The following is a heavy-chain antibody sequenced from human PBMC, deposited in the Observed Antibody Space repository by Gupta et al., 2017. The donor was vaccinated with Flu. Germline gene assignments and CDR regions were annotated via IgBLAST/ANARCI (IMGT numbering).Heavy chain of an antibody. CDR3: TSTTMVHRNDF. CDR2: INANSGKT. V-gene: IGHV1-8*01. Sequence: VQLVQSGAEVKKPGASVKVSCKASGYSFTSYDLNWERQAPGQGLEWMVWINANSGKTGSAQKFQYRLTLTRDTFTDTAYMELSSLRSEDTAIYYCTSTTMVHRNDFWGQGTLVTVSS. D-gene: IGHD3-10*01. CDR1: GYSFTSYD. J-gene: IGHJ4*02.